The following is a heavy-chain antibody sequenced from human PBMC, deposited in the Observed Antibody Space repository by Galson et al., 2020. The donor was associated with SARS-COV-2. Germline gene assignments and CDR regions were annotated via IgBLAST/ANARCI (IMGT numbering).Heavy chain of an antibody. CDR2: INHSGST. J-gene: IGHJ6*02. CDR1: GGSFSGNY. Sequence: SQASETLSLTCAVYGGSFSGNYWSWIRQPPGKGLEWIGEINHSGSTNYNPSLKSRVTISVDTSKNQFSLKLSSVTAADTAVYYCARRRLPPPRVVPVAKESVAMDVWGQGTTVTVSS. D-gene: IGHD2-2*01. V-gene: IGHV4-34*01. CDR3: ARRRLPPPRVVPVAKESVAMDV.